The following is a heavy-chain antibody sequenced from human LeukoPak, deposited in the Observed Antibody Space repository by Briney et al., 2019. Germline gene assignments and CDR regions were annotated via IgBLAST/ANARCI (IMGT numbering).Heavy chain of an antibody. Sequence: SETLSLTCAVYRGYFSGYFWSWIRQPPGKGLEGSAEINHSGSNNYNPSLKSRVTISVDTSKNQFSLKLSSVTAADTAVYYCASLRARSYSSSWSMGRAFDIWGQGTMVTVSS. V-gene: IGHV4-34*01. J-gene: IGHJ3*02. D-gene: IGHD6-13*01. CDR3: ASLRARSYSSSWSMGRAFDI. CDR2: INHSGSN. CDR1: RGYFSGYF.